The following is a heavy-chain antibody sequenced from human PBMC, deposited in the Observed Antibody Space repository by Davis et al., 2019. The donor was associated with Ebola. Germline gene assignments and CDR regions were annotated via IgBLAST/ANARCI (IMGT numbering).Heavy chain of an antibody. CDR1: GFTFSGSA. CDR2: IRSKANSYAT. V-gene: IGHV3-73*01. D-gene: IGHD4-17*01. CDR3: ASSRTTRSYYFDY. J-gene: IGHJ4*02. Sequence: PGGSLRLSCAASGFTFSGSAMHWVRQASGKGLEWVGRIRSKANSYATAYAASVKGRFTISRDDSKNTLYLQMNSLRAEDTAVYYCASSRTTRSYYFDYWGQGTLVTVSS.